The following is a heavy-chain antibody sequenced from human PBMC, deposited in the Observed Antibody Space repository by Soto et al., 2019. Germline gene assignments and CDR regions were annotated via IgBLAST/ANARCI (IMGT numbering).Heavy chain of an antibody. CDR1: GFTFSTLA. CDR3: AKGRSGGTYSGAILPFDY. D-gene: IGHD1-26*01. Sequence: EVQLLKSGGGLVQPGGSLRLSCAASGFTFSTLAMSWVSQRPGKGLEWVSGISGSVGSTDYADSLKGRFTISRDNSNNTLYLQMSSLRVEDTAVYYCAKGRSGGTYSGAILPFDYWGQGTLVTVSS. CDR2: ISGSVGST. V-gene: IGHV3-23*01. J-gene: IGHJ4*02.